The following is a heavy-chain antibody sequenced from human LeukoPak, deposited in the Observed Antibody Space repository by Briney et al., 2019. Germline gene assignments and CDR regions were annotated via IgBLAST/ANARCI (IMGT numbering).Heavy chain of an antibody. CDR2: IGTAGDT. CDR1: GFTFSSYD. V-gene: IGHV3-13*04. CDR3: ARSRTLWGAFDI. Sequence: PGGSLRLSCAASGFTFSSYDMHWVRQATGKGLEWVPAIGTAGDTYYPGSVKGRFTISRENAKNSLYLQMNSLRAGDTAVYYCARSRTLWGAFDIWGQGTMVTVSS. D-gene: IGHD2-21*01. J-gene: IGHJ3*02.